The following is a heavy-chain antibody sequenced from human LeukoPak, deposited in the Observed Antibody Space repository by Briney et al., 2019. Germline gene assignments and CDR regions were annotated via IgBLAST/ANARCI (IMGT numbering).Heavy chain of an antibody. CDR2: ISAYNGNT. D-gene: IGHD3-9*01. J-gene: IGHJ5*02. Sequence: VASVKVSCKASGYTFTSYGISWVRQAPGQGLEWMGWISAYNGNTNYAQKLQGRVTMTTDTFTSTAYMELRSLRSDDTAVYYCARDGEVRYFDWLSQPNWFDPWGQGTLVTVSS. CDR1: GYTFTSYG. CDR3: ARDGEVRYFDWLSQPNWFDP. V-gene: IGHV1-18*04.